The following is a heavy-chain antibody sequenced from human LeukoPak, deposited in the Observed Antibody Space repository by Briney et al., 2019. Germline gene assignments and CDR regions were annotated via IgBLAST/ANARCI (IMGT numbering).Heavy chain of an antibody. CDR2: IYYSGST. J-gene: IGHJ6*02. D-gene: IGHD3-10*01. V-gene: IGHV4-61*05. CDR1: GGSISSSSYY. Sequence: SETLSLTCTVSGGSISSSSYYWSWIRQPPGKGLEWIGYIYYSGSTNYNPSLKSRVTISVDTSKNQFSLKLSSVTAADTAVYYCARHGPPAPGVDVWGQGTTVTVSS. CDR3: ARHGPPAPGVDV.